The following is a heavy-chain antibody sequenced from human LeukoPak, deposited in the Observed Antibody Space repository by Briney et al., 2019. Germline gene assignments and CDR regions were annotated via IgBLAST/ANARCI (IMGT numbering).Heavy chain of an antibody. Sequence: SETLSLTCAVYGGSFSGYYWSWIRQPPGKGLEWIGEINHSGSTNYNPSLKSRATISVDTSKNQFSLKLSSVTAADTAVYYCARGPLITIFGVTYNWFDPWGQGTLVTVSS. CDR3: ARGPLITIFGVTYNWFDP. D-gene: IGHD3-3*01. CDR2: INHSGST. CDR1: GGSFSGYY. V-gene: IGHV4-34*01. J-gene: IGHJ5*02.